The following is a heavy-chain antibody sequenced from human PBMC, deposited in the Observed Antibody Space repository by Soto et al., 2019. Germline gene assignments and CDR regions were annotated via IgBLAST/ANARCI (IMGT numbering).Heavy chain of an antibody. Sequence: SVKVSCKASGGTFSSYAISWVRQAPGQGLEWMGGIIPIFGTANYAQKLQGRVTITADKFTRTAYMELSSLRSEDTAVYYCASDLSDWGGSYYYYAMDVWGQGPTVTVSS. D-gene: IGHD2-21*02. CDR2: IIPIFGTA. V-gene: IGHV1-69*06. CDR3: ASDLSDWGGSYYYYAMDV. J-gene: IGHJ6*02. CDR1: GGTFSSYA.